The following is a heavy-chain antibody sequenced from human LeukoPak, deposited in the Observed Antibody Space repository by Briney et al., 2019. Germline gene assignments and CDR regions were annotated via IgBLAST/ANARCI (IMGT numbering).Heavy chain of an antibody. CDR1: GGSISSSSYY. CDR2: IYYTGGT. V-gene: IGHV4-39*01. CDR3: ARRGSGKNWFDP. D-gene: IGHD3-10*01. J-gene: IGHJ5*02. Sequence: SETMSPTCTVSGGSISSSSYYWGWVSQPPGKGLEWIGSIYYTGGTYYNPSLKSRVAMSVDTSKNWFSLKLTSVTAADTAVYYCARRGSGKNWFDPWGQGTLVTVSS.